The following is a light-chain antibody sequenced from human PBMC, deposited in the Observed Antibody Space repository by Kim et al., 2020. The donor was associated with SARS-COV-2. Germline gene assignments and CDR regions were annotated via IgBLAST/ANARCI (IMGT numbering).Light chain of an antibody. V-gene: IGLV2-11*01. CDR2: DVT. CDR3: CSYAGSYTFVV. J-gene: IGLJ2*01. Sequence: SVPISCTGTSSDVGGYNYVSWYQQHPGKAPKVMIYDVTKRPSGVPDRFSGSKSGNTASLTISGLQAEDEADYYCCSYAGSYTFVVFGGGTQLTVL. CDR1: SSDVGGYNY.